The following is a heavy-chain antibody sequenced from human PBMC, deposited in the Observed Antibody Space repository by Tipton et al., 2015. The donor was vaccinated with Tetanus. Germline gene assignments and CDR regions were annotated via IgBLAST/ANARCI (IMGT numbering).Heavy chain of an antibody. D-gene: IGHD5-24*01. CDR3: ARHPQTSNNLDY. Sequence: LRLSCTVSGGSISSYYWGWIRQPPGKGLEWIGRIFYSGTTNYYPSLKSRVTISVDTSKNQFSLKLSSVTAADTAVYYCARHPQTSNNLDYWGQGTLVTVSS. J-gene: IGHJ4*02. CDR1: GGSISSYY. CDR2: IFYSGTT. V-gene: IGHV4-59*08.